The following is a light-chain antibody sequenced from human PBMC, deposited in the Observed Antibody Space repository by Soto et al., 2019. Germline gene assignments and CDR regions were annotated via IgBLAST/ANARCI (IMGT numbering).Light chain of an antibody. V-gene: IGLV2-14*01. J-gene: IGLJ3*02. Sequence: QSALTQPASVSGSPGQSITISCTGTSSDVGGYNYVSWYQQHPGKAPKLMIYEVSNRPSGVSNRFSGSKSGNTASLTISGLPADDEAYYYCSSFTSINTWVFGGGTKVTVL. CDR1: SSDVGGYNY. CDR2: EVS. CDR3: SSFTSINTWV.